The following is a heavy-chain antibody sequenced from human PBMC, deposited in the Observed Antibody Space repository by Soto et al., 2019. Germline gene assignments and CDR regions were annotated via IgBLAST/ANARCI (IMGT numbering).Heavy chain of an antibody. J-gene: IGHJ6*01. CDR3: AKDIGTVAEAGTAHYYYYYGMDV. D-gene: IGHD6-13*01. CDR2: ISYDGSNK. V-gene: IGHV3-30*18. CDR1: GFTVSRYG. Sequence: TLRLSCAASGFTVSRYGLHWVRQAPFSVMEWVVFISYDGSNKYYADYVKVRFTISRDNSKKTMYLQMNRLRAEDTAVYYCAKDIGTVAEAGTAHYYYYYGMDVWGQGTTVPFSS.